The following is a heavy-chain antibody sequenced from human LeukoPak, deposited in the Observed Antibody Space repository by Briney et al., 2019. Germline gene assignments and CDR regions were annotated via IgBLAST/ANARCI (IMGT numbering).Heavy chain of an antibody. V-gene: IGHV3-7*01. CDR2: IKQDGSEK. CDR1: GFTFSSYW. J-gene: IGHJ3*02. CDR3: ARVPPDDFWSGYYPPGAFDI. Sequence: GGSLRLSCAASGFTFSSYWMSWVRQAPGKGLEWVANIKQDGSEKYYVDSVKGRFTISRDNAKNSLYLQMNSLRAEDTAVYYCARVPPDDFWSGYYPPGAFDIWGQGTMVTVSS. D-gene: IGHD3-3*01.